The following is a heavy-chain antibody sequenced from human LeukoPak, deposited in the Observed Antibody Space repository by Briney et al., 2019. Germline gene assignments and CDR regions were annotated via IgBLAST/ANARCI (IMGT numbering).Heavy chain of an antibody. CDR3: ARETPYSSSWYSEYYYYYGMDV. CDR1: GPTSGTFP. Sequence: GGPLKFSVAPPGPTSGTFPIHGVRRAPARGLEGGPLISKVGTIKYYADSVKGRFTISRDNSKNTLYLQMNSLRAEDTAVYYCARETPYSSSWYSEYYYYYGMDVWGQGTTVTVSS. J-gene: IGHJ6*02. D-gene: IGHD6-13*01. V-gene: IGHV3-30-3*01. CDR2: ISKVGTIK.